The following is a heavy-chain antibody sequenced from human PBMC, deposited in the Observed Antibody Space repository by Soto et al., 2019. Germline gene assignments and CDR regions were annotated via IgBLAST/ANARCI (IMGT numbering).Heavy chain of an antibody. CDR1: GFTFSNAW. J-gene: IGHJ4*02. CDR2: IKSKTDGGTT. D-gene: IGHD1-1*01. V-gene: IGHV3-15*01. CDR3: TKSLSGAPWLERRFYDDY. Sequence: GGSLRLSCAASGFTFSNAWMSWVRQAPGKGLEWVGRIKSKTDGGTTDYASPVKGRFTISRDDSKNTLYLQMKSLKTEDKAVYYCTKSLSGAPWLERRFYDDYWGQGTLVTVSS.